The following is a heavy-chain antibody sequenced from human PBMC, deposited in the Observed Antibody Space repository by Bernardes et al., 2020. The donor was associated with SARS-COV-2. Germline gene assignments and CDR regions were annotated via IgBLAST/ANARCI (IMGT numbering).Heavy chain of an antibody. V-gene: IGHV5-51*01. Sequence: GEYLKISCKGSDYTFTHYWIGWVRHIPGKGLEWMGIIYPGDSDTKYSPSFQGRVTISADKSVNTAYLQWSSLKASDTAIYYCARRRYGDFGVDVWGQGTTVTVSS. CDR1: DYTFTHYW. D-gene: IGHD4-17*01. CDR3: ARRRYGDFGVDV. CDR2: IYPGDSDT. J-gene: IGHJ6*02.